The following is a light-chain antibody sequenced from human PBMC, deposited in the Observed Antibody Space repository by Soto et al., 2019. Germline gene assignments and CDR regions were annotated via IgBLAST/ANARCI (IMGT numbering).Light chain of an antibody. CDR3: SSYAGTTNVV. CDR1: SSDVGGYNY. CDR2: EVS. J-gene: IGLJ3*02. V-gene: IGLV2-8*01. Sequence: QSALTQPPSASGSPGQSVTISCTGTSSDVGGYNYVSSYQQYPGKAPKIMIYEVSARPPGVPVRFSGSKSGNTASLTVSGLQAEDEGEYYCSSYAGTTNVVFGGGTALTVL.